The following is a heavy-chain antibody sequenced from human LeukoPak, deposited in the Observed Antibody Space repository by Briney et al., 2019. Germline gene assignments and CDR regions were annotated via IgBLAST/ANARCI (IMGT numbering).Heavy chain of an antibody. J-gene: IGHJ4*02. D-gene: IGHD3-22*01. CDR2: IGASGLNT. Sequence: VGSLRLSCAASVFSFCVYATCWVRQAPGKGLEWVSGIGASGLNTYYADTVKGRVTISGDNSNNSVYLQLYSLRVDDTAVYYCAKNWDDYDSSGPIDHWGQGALVTVSS. V-gene: IGHV3-23*01. CDR3: AKNWDDYDSSGPIDH. CDR1: VFSFCVYA.